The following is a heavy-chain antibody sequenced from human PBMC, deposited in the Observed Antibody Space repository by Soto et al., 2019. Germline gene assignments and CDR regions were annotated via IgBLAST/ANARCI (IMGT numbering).Heavy chain of an antibody. CDR3: ATGRGELLWFGELLLGGYYFDY. Sequence: QVQLQESGPGLVKPSQTLSLTCTVSGGSISSGDYYWSWIRQPPGKGLEWIGYIYYSGSTYYNPSLKSRVTISVDTSKNQFSLKLSSVTAADTAVYYCATGRGELLWFGELLLGGYYFDYWGQGTLVTVSS. V-gene: IGHV4-30-4*01. CDR2: IYYSGST. D-gene: IGHD3-10*01. J-gene: IGHJ4*02. CDR1: GGSISSGDYY.